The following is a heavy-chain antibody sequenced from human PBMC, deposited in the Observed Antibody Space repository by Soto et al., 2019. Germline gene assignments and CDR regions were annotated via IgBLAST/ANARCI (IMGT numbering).Heavy chain of an antibody. CDR1: GGSISSGDYY. V-gene: IGHV4-30-4*01. CDR2: IYYSGST. Sequence: QVQLQESGPGLVKPSQTLSLTCTVSGGSISSGDYYWSWIRQPPGKGLEWIGYIYYSGSTYYNPSVKSRVTISVDTSKNQFSLKLSSVTAADTAVYYCARALTSKLELRESMDVWGQGTTVTVSS. D-gene: IGHD1-7*01. CDR3: ARALTSKLELRESMDV. J-gene: IGHJ6*02.